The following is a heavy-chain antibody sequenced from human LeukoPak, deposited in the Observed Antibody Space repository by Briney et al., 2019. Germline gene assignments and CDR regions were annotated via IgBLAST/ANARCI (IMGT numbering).Heavy chain of an antibody. CDR1: GYTLTSYG. J-gene: IGHJ4*02. CDR2: ISAYNGNT. D-gene: IGHD3-22*01. V-gene: IGHV1-18*01. CDR3: ARDNTSGYYDSSGYSPADY. Sequence: ASVKVSCKASGYTLTSYGISWVRQAPGQGLEWMGWISAYNGNTNYAQKLQGRVTMTTDTSTSTAYMELRSLRSDDTAVYYCARDNTSGYYDSSGYSPADYWGQGTLVTVSS.